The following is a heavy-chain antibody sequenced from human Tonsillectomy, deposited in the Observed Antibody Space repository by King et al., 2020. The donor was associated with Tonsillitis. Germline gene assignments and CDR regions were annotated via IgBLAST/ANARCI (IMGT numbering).Heavy chain of an antibody. J-gene: IGHJ4*02. D-gene: IGHD3-22*01. CDR3: ARDLSYDSSGYYGY. CDR2: INPNSGGT. Sequence: HVQLVESGAEVKKPGASVKVSCKASGYTFTDYYVHWVRQAPGQGPEWMGWINPNSGGTNYAQKFQGRITMISDTSISTSYMELSRLRSDDTAVYYCARDLSYDSSGYYGYWGQGTLVTVSS. V-gene: IGHV1-2*02. CDR1: GYTFTDYY.